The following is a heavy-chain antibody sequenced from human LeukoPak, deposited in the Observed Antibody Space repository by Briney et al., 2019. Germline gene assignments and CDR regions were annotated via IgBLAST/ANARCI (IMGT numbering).Heavy chain of an antibody. J-gene: IGHJ4*02. V-gene: IGHV3-48*03. CDR1: GFTFSSYE. Sequence: PGGSLRLSCAASGFTFSSYEMNWVRQAPGKGLELISYISSSGSTIYCADSVKGRFTISRDNAKNSLYLQMNSLRAEDTTLYYCARRSAYGFDYWGQGTLVTVSS. CDR3: ARRSAYGFDY. D-gene: IGHD5-12*01. CDR2: ISSSGSTI.